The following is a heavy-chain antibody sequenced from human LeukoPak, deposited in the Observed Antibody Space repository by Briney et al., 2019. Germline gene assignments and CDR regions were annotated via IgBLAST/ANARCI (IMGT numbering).Heavy chain of an antibody. CDR2: INPSGGST. Sequence: ASVKVSCKASGYTFIRYYMHWVRQAPGQGLEWMGIINPSGGSTSYAQKFQGRVTMTRDTSTSTVYMELSRLRSEDTAVYYCARGGYGDRIDYWGQGALVSVSS. J-gene: IGHJ4*02. D-gene: IGHD4-17*01. CDR1: GYTFIRYY. V-gene: IGHV1-46*01. CDR3: ARGGYGDRIDY.